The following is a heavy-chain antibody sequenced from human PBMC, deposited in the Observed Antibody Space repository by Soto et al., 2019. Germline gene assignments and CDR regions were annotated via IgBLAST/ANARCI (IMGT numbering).Heavy chain of an antibody. V-gene: IGHV3-33*01. J-gene: IGHJ3*02. Sequence: GGSLRLSCAASGFTFSSYGMHWVRQAPGKGLEWVAVIWYDGSNKYYADSVKGRFTISRDNSKNTLYLQMNSLRAEDTAVYYCARDQNTRNSADAFDIWGQGTMVTVSS. CDR3: ARDQNTRNSADAFDI. CDR1: GFTFSSYG. CDR2: IWYDGSNK. D-gene: IGHD3-3*01.